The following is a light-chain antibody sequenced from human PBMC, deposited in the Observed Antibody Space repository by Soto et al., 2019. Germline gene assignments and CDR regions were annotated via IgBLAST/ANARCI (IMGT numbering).Light chain of an antibody. CDR2: QAS. CDR1: QSINNY. V-gene: IGKV1-5*03. J-gene: IGKJ1*01. Sequence: DIQMTQYPSSLSASVGDRVAITCRASQSINNYLHWFQQKPGKAPKLLIYQASTLETGVPSRFSGSGSGTEFTLTISSLQPDDFATYYCQHYNGFSWTFGQGTKVDI. CDR3: QHYNGFSWT.